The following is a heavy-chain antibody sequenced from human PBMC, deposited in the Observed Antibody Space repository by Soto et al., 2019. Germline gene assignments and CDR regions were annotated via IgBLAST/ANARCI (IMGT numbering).Heavy chain of an antibody. J-gene: IGHJ5*02. CDR3: ARDLSMVRGVRGNWCDP. CDR1: GFTFSSYA. V-gene: IGHV3-30-3*01. D-gene: IGHD3-10*01. CDR2: ISYDGSNK. Sequence: GGSLRLSCAASGFTFSSYAMHWVRQAPGKGLEWVAVISYDGSNKYYADSVKGRFTISRDNSKNTLYLQMNSLRAEDTAVYYCARDLSMVRGVRGNWCDPWGQGTLVTVSS.